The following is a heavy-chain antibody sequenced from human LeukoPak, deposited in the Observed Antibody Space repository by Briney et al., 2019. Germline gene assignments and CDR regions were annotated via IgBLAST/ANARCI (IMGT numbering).Heavy chain of an antibody. CDR2: ISYDGSNK. Sequence: GGSLRLSCAASGFTFSSYAMHWVRQAPGKGLDWVAVISYDGSNKYYADSVKGRFTISRDNSKNTLYLQMNSLRAEDTAVYYCATGGSRFRPHDYWGQGTLVTVSS. V-gene: IGHV3-30-3*01. CDR1: GFTFSSYA. D-gene: IGHD3-10*01. J-gene: IGHJ4*02. CDR3: ATGGSRFRPHDY.